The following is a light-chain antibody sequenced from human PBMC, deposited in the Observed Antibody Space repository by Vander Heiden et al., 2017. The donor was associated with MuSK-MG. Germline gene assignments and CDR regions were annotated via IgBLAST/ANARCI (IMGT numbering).Light chain of an antibody. Sequence: DIQMTQSPSSLSASVGDRVIITCRASQSISSYLNWYQQKPGKAPKLLIYAASNFQSPVPSSFSGCGSRTDFTLTISRLQPEHFATYYCQQSDSPPYTFGHGTKVDIK. J-gene: IGKJ3*01. CDR2: AAS. V-gene: IGKV1-39*01. CDR1: QSISSY. CDR3: QQSDSPPYT.